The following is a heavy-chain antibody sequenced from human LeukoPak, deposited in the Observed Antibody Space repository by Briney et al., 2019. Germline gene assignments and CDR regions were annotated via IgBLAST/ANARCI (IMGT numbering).Heavy chain of an antibody. CDR2: INPNSGDT. Sequence: AASVKVSCKASGYTFTGYYMHWVRQAPGQGLDWMGWINPNSGDTNYAPKFQGRVTLTSDTSINTAYMELSSLTSDDTAVYFCAGANWAAGDPFDYWGQGTLVTVSS. V-gene: IGHV1-2*02. J-gene: IGHJ4*02. D-gene: IGHD7-27*01. CDR3: AGANWAAGDPFDY. CDR1: GYTFTGYY.